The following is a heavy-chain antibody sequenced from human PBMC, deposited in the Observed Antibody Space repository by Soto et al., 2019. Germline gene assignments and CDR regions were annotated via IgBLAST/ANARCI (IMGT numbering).Heavy chain of an antibody. CDR3: ARTYYYGQNWFDP. Sequence: QITLKESGPTLVKPTQTLTLTCTFSGFSLSTSGVGVGWIRQPPGKALEWLTLIYWDDNKRYSPSLKSSLTIAKDTSNTPVALTMTNLNPVDTATFYCARTYYYGQNWFDPWGQGTLVTVSS. V-gene: IGHV2-5*02. CDR1: GFSLSTSGVG. D-gene: IGHD3-10*01. J-gene: IGHJ5*02. CDR2: IYWDDNK.